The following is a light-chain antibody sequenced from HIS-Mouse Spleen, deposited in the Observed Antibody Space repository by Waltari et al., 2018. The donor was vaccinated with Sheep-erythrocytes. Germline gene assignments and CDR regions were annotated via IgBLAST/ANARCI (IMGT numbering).Light chain of an antibody. CDR2: DDS. CDR1: NIGSKS. CDR3: QVWDSSSDHYV. Sequence: SYVLTQPPSVSVAPGQTARITCGGNNIGSKSVNWYQRKPGQAPLLVVYDDSDRPSGIPERCSGSNSGNTATLTISRVEAGDEADYYCQVWDSSSDHYVFGTGTKVTVL. J-gene: IGLJ1*01. V-gene: IGLV3-21*02.